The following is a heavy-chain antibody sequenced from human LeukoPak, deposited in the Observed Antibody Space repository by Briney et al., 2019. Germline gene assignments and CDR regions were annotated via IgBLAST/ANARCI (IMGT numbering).Heavy chain of an antibody. CDR2: MYYSGST. J-gene: IGHJ4*02. V-gene: IGHV4-59*01. Sequence: KASETLSLTCTVSGGSISSYHWSWIRQPPGKGLEWIGYMYYSGSTNYNPSLKSRVTISVDTSKNQFSLKLTSVTAADTAVYYCARGLPHRDGYNYSDYWGQGTLVTVSS. D-gene: IGHD5-24*01. CDR1: GGSISSYH. CDR3: ARGLPHRDGYNYSDY.